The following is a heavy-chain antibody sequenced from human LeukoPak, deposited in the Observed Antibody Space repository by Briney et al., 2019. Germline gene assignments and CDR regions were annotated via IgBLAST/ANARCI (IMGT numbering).Heavy chain of an antibody. V-gene: IGHV1-8*03. Sequence: ASVKVSCKASGYTLTSYDINWVRQATGQGLEWMGWMNPNSGNTGYAQKFQGRVTITRNTSISTAYMELSSLRSEDTAVYYCARSARGMITFGGVIVNYYYYYMDVWGKGTTVTVSS. CDR3: ARSARGMITFGGVIVNYYYYYMDV. CDR2: MNPNSGNT. CDR1: GYTLTSYD. J-gene: IGHJ6*03. D-gene: IGHD3-16*02.